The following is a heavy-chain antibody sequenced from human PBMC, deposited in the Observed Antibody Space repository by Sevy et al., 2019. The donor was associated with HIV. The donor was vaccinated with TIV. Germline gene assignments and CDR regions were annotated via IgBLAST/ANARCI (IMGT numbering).Heavy chain of an antibody. D-gene: IGHD2-8*01. V-gene: IGHV3-23*01. Sequence: GGSLRLSCVASGFTFNKYSMSWVRQAPGKGLERVSTLSFGCGQINSADSVKDRFTISRDDSKNTLYLQMNSLRAEDTAVYYCAREGCTRPHDFWGQGTLVTVSS. CDR1: GFTFNKYS. CDR2: LSFGCGQI. CDR3: AREGCTRPHDF. J-gene: IGHJ4*02.